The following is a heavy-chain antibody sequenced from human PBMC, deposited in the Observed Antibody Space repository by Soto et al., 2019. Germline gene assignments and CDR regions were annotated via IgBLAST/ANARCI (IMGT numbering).Heavy chain of an antibody. CDR3: ARELGAAVFDY. CDR1: GGSISSYY. D-gene: IGHD6-13*01. V-gene: IGHV4-59*01. CDR2: IYYSGST. J-gene: IGHJ4*02. Sequence: SETLSLTCTVSGGSISSYYRSWIRQPPGKGLEWIGYIYYSGSTNYNPSLKSRVTISVDTSKNQFSLKLSSVTAADTAVYYCARELGAAVFDYWGQGSLVTVSS.